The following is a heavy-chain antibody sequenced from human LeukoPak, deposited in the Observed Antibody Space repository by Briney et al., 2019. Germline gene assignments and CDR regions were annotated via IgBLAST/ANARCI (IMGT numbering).Heavy chain of an antibody. CDR2: IRYDGSNK. D-gene: IGHD5-12*01. J-gene: IGHJ3*02. V-gene: IGHV3-30*02. CDR1: GFTFSSYG. Sequence: PGGSLRLSCAASGFTFSSYGMHWVRQAPGKGLEWVAFIRYDGSNKYYADSVKGRFTISRDNSKNTLYLQMNSLRAEETAVYYCAKVEWLRSGAFDIWGQGTMVTVSS. CDR3: AKVEWLRSGAFDI.